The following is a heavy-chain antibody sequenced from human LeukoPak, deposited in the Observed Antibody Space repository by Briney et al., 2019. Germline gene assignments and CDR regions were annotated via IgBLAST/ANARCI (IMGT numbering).Heavy chain of an antibody. V-gene: IGHV5-51*01. Sequence: GEALKISCKAAGYSFTGYCIVWVRQMAGKGLEWLVIIYPGDSDIRYSPSFKGQVTISAEKSISTAYLQWRRLKASDTAMYYCARHDSSGYYWWGQGTLVTVSS. CDR3: ARHDSSGYYW. D-gene: IGHD3-22*01. CDR1: GYSFTGYC. J-gene: IGHJ4*02. CDR2: IYPGDSDI.